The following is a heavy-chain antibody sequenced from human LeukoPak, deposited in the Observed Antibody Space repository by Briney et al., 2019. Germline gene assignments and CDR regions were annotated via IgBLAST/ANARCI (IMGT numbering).Heavy chain of an antibody. CDR2: ISGSGGST. CDR1: GFTFTTYA. V-gene: IGHV3-23*01. CDR3: ASLRFTMIGRVY. Sequence: SGGSLRLSCAASGFTFTTYAMSWVRQAPGKGLEWVSGISGSGGSTYYADSVKGRFTISRDNSKNTLYLQMNSLRAEDTAVYYCASLRFTMIGRVYWGQGTLVTVSS. D-gene: IGHD3-22*01. J-gene: IGHJ4*02.